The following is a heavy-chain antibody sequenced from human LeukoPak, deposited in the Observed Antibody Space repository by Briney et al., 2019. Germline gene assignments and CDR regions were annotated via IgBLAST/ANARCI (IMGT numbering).Heavy chain of an antibody. J-gene: IGHJ4*01. Sequence: AGGSLRLSCAASGFVFSDYYMSWVRQAPGKGLEWVSSITSSGSTIYYADSVKGRFTISRDNAKNSLHLQMYSLRAEDTAVYYCATGAVTAWGMFDYWGQGNLVTVSS. CDR2: ITSSGSTI. V-gene: IGHV3-11*04. CDR3: ATGAVTAWGMFDY. D-gene: IGHD2-21*02. CDR1: GFVFSDYY.